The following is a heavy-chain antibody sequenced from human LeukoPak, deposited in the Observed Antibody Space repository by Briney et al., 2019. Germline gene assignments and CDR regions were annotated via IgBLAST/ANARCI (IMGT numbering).Heavy chain of an antibody. CDR1: GYTFTDYG. Sequence: ASVKVSCVTSGYTFTDYGISWVRQAPGQGLEWLGWISVYNVNTKYAKKFQGRVTMTRDTSTTTVYMELTGLTSDDTATYYCARDEIFGVGTHFDYWGQGTRSSSPQ. D-gene: IGHD3-3*01. CDR3: ARDEIFGVGTHFDY. CDR2: ISVYNVNT. V-gene: IGHV1-18*01. J-gene: IGHJ4*02.